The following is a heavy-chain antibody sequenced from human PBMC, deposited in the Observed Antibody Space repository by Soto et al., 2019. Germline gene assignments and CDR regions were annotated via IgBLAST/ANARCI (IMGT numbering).Heavy chain of an antibody. J-gene: IGHJ3*02. CDR2: IIPIFGTA. CDR3: ARSDYYDSSGSGYAFDI. CDR1: GGTFSSYA. D-gene: IGHD3-22*01. Sequence: GASVKVSCKASGGTFSSYAISWVRQAPGQGLEWMGGIIPIFGTANYAQKFQGRATITADESTSTAYMELSSLRSEDTAVYYCARSDYYDSSGSGYAFDIWGQGTMVTVSS. V-gene: IGHV1-69*13.